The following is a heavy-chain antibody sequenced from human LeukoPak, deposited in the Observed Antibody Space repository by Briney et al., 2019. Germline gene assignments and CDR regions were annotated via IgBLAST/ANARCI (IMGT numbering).Heavy chain of an antibody. Sequence: GGSLRLSCAASRFTFNTFGMHWVRQAPGKGLEWVAVISSDGSNKYYADSVKGRFTISRDNSKDTLYLQMSSLTIEDTAVYYCRAATKYLDYYYDYWGQGTLVTVSS. D-gene: IGHD3-22*01. V-gene: IGHV3-30*03. J-gene: IGHJ4*02. CDR1: RFTFNTFG. CDR2: ISSDGSNK. CDR3: RAATKYLDYYYDY.